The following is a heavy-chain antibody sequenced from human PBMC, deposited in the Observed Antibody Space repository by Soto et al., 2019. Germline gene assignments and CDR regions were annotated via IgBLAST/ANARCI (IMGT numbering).Heavy chain of an antibody. J-gene: IGHJ4*02. CDR3: AKVHLYDFWSGYYPSFDY. CDR2: ISGSGGST. D-gene: IGHD3-3*01. V-gene: IGHV3-23*01. Sequence: PGGPLRLSCAASGFTFSSYAMSWVRQAPGKGLEWVSAISGSGGSTYYADSVKGRFTISRDNSKNTLYLQMNSLRAEDTAVYYCAKVHLYDFWSGYYPSFDYWGQGTLVTVYS. CDR1: GFTFSSYA.